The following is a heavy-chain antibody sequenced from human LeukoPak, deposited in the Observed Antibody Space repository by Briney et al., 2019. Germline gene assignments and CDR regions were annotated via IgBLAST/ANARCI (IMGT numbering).Heavy chain of an antibody. J-gene: IGHJ4*02. Sequence: GGSLRLSCAASGFTFSTYAMHWVRQAPGKGLEWVASISYDGSNKNYADSVKGRFTISRDNSKNTLYLQMNSLRAEDTAVYYCARLREIPVFGVVTKSTSYFDYWGQGTLVTVSS. D-gene: IGHD3-3*01. V-gene: IGHV3-30*04. CDR2: ISYDGSNK. CDR1: GFTFSTYA. CDR3: ARLREIPVFGVVTKSTSYFDY.